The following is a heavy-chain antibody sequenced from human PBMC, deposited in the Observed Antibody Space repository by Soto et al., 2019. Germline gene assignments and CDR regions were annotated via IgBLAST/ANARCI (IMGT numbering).Heavy chain of an antibody. CDR1: GFTFSSYG. D-gene: IGHD6-6*01. CDR2: ISYDGSNK. J-gene: IGHJ3*02. CDR3: ATVGPIAARPTSPI. V-gene: IGHV3-30*03. Sequence: GGSLRLSCAASGFTFSSYGMHWVRQAPGKGLEWVAVISYDGSNKYYADSVKGRFTISRDNSKNTLYLQMNSLRAEDTAVYYCATVGPIAARPTSPIWGQGTMVTVSS.